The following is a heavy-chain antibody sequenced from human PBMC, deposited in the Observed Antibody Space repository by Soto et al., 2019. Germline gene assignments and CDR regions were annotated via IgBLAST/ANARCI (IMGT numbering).Heavy chain of an antibody. CDR2: ISSDGNNK. CDR1: GFTFSNYG. Sequence: GGSLRLSCAASGFTFSNYGMHWVRQAPGKGLEWVTVISSDGNNKYYADSVRGRFTISRDNSKNTLFLQMNSLRAEDTAVYYCAKGTAYVLRFLEWIPYYYYYGMDVWGQGTTVTVSS. V-gene: IGHV3-30*18. J-gene: IGHJ6*02. CDR3: AKGTAYVLRFLEWIPYYYYYGMDV. D-gene: IGHD3-3*01.